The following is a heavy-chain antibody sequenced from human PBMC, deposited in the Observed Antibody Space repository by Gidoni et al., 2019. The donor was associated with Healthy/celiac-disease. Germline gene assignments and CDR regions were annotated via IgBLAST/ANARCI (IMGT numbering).Heavy chain of an antibody. CDR1: GGSFSGYY. CDR3: ARGLAASNIDWFDP. CDR2: INHSGST. J-gene: IGHJ5*02. Sequence: QVPLQQWGAGLLKPSETLSLTCAVYGGSFSGYYWSWIRQPPGKGLEWIGKINHSGSTNYNPSLKSRVIISVDTSKNQFSLKLSSVTAADTAVYYCARGLAASNIDWFDPWGQGTLVTVSS. D-gene: IGHD6-19*01. V-gene: IGHV4-34*01.